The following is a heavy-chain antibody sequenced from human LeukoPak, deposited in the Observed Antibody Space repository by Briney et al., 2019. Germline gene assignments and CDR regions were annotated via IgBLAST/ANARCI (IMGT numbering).Heavy chain of an antibody. D-gene: IGHD6-25*01. V-gene: IGHV4-30-4*01. Sequence: SETLCLTCTVSGGSVSSGDYYWSWIRQPPGKGLEWIGYIYYSGSTYYNPSLKSRVTISVDKSKNQFSLKLSSVTAADTAVYYCARSSFSGWQDYYYGMDVWGQGTTVTVSS. J-gene: IGHJ6*02. CDR3: ARSSFSGWQDYYYGMDV. CDR2: IYYSGST. CDR1: GGSVSSGDYY.